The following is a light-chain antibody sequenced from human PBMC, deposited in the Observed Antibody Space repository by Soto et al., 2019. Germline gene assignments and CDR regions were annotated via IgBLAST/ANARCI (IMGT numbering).Light chain of an antibody. J-gene: IGLJ2*01. CDR1: SSDVGAYTY. Sequence: HSALTQPASVSGSPGQSITISCTGTSSDVGAYTYVSWYQQHPGKAPKLMIFEVSDRPSGVSNRFSGSKSGNTASLTISGLQAEDEADYYCSSYTTSNTLVFGGGTQLTVL. V-gene: IGLV2-14*01. CDR3: SSYTTSNTLV. CDR2: EVS.